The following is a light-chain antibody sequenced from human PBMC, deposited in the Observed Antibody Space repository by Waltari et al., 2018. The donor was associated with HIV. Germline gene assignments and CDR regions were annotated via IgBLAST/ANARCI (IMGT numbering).Light chain of an antibody. J-gene: IGLJ3*02. V-gene: IGLV1-44*01. CDR3: AAWDDSLNGPV. CDR1: SSNIGSNT. CDR2: NNN. Sequence: QYVMTQPPSASGTPGQRVTISCSGSSSNIGSNTVNWYQQLPGTAPKLLIYNNNQRPSGVPDRFSGSKSGTSASLAISGLQSEDEADYYCAAWDDSLNGPVFGGGTKLTVL.